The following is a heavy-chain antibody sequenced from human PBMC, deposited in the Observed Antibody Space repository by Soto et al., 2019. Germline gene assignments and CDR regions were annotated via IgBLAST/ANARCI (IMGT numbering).Heavy chain of an antibody. V-gene: IGHV5-51*01. Sequence: PGESLKVSCKGSGYSFTKYWIGWVRQMPGKGLEWMGIIYPGDSDTRYSPSFQGQVTISADKSISTAYLQWSSLKASDTAMYYCARQVPYYYDTSGYFFYWGQGTLVTVSS. CDR1: GYSFTKYW. CDR3: ARQVPYYYDTSGYFFY. D-gene: IGHD3-22*01. CDR2: IYPGDSDT. J-gene: IGHJ4*02.